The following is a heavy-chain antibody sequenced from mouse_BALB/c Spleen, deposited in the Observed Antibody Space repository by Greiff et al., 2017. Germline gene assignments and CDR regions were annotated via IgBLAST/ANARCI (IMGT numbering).Heavy chain of an antibody. D-gene: IGHD1-1*02. V-gene: IGHV1-14*01. CDR3: ARLLSGHGFDY. Sequence: EVKLMESGPELVKPGASVKMSCKASGYTFTSYVMHWVKQKPGQGLEWIGYINPYNDGTKYNEKFKGKATLTSDKSSSTAYMELSSLTSEDSAVYYCARLLSGHGFDYWGQGTTLTVSS. J-gene: IGHJ2*01. CDR2: INPYNDGT. CDR1: GYTFTSYV.